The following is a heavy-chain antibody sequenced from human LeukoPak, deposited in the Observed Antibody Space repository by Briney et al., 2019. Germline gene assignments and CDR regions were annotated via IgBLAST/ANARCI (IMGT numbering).Heavy chain of an antibody. Sequence: SETLSLTCTVSGGSISRYYWSWIRQPPGKGLEWIGRIYTSGSTNYNPSLKSRVTMSVDTSKNQFSLKLSSVTAADTAVYYCARGAGRWLVNYFDYWGQGTLVTVSS. J-gene: IGHJ4*02. CDR1: GGSISRYY. CDR3: ARGAGRWLVNYFDY. D-gene: IGHD6-19*01. CDR2: IYTSGST. V-gene: IGHV4-4*07.